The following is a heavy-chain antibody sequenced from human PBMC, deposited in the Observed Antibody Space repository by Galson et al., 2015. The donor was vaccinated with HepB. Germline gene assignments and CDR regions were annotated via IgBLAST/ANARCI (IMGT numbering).Heavy chain of an antibody. Sequence: SVKVSCKASGYTFTRYGISWVRQAPGQGLEWMGWISAYNGNTNYAQKLQGRVTMTTDTSTSTAYMELRSLRSDDTAVYYCARDPGYYDFWSGYGNYYYGMDVWGQGTTVTVSS. CDR2: ISAYNGNT. CDR3: ARDPGYYDFWSGYGNYYYGMDV. J-gene: IGHJ6*02. CDR1: GYTFTRYG. V-gene: IGHV1-18*04. D-gene: IGHD3-3*01.